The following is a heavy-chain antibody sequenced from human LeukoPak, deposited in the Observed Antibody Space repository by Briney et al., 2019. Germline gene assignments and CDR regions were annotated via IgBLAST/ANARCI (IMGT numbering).Heavy chain of an antibody. CDR1: GGSISSYY. CDR2: ILTGGRT. Sequence: PAETLSLTCTVSGGSISSYYWSWIRQPAGKGLEWIGHILTGGRTTYNPPLKSRVTLSVDTSKNQFSLKLSSVTAAETTVYYCARAAYCGGDCYSAHAFDIWGQGTMVTVSS. V-gene: IGHV4-4*07. D-gene: IGHD2-21*02. CDR3: ARAAYCGGDCYSAHAFDI. J-gene: IGHJ3*02.